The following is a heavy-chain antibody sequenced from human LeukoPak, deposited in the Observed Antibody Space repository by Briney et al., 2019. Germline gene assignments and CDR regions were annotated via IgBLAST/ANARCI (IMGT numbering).Heavy chain of an antibody. D-gene: IGHD3-3*01. CDR1: GFSLSRNG. Sequence: GGSLRLSCATSGFSLSRNGMHWVRQAPGQGLEWVAFILSDGSYEYYADSVKGRFTISRDTSRNTLFLQMNSLRTEDTAVYYCAKDEIHSSGGLTNTYYDFHYWGQGTLVTVSS. CDR2: ILSDGSYE. J-gene: IGHJ4*02. V-gene: IGHV3-30*02. CDR3: AKDEIHSSGGLTNTYYDFHY.